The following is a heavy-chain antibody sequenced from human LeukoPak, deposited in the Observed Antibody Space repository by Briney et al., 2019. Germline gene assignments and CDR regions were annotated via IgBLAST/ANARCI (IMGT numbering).Heavy chain of an antibody. D-gene: IGHD3-3*01. Sequence: KASETLSLTCAVYGGSFSGYYWSWIRQPPGKGLEWIGEINHSGSTNYNPSLKSRVTISVDTSKNQFSLKLSSVTAADTAVYYCARSRITIFGVVITPTFDYWGQGTLVTVSS. V-gene: IGHV4-34*01. J-gene: IGHJ4*02. CDR3: ARSRITIFGVVITPTFDY. CDR1: GGSFSGYY. CDR2: INHSGST.